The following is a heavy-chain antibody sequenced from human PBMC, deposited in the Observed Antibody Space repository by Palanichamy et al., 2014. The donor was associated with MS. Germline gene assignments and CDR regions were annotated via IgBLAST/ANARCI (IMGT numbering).Heavy chain of an antibody. CDR2: ISSSGSTI. D-gene: IGHD1-26*01. J-gene: IGHJ6*02. Sequence: GGGLVKPGGSLRLSCAASGFTFSDYYMSWIRQAPGKGLEWVSYISSSGSTIYYADSVKGRFTISRDNAKNSLYLQMNSLRAEDTAVYYCARDSGSYLIRYYYYGMDVWGQGTTVTVSS. CDR3: ARDSGSYLIRYYYYGMDV. V-gene: IGHV3-11*01. CDR1: GFTFSDYY.